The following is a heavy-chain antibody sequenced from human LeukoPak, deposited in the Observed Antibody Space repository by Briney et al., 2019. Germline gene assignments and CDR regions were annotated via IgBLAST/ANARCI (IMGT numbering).Heavy chain of an antibody. CDR1: GGSLSSSSYY. D-gene: IGHD3-3*01. J-gene: IGHJ4*02. Sequence: SETLSLTCTVSGGSLSSSSYYWGWIRQPPGKGLEWIGSIYYSGSTYYNPSLKSRVTISVDTSKNQFSLKLSSVTAADTAVYYCARHGSLEWYSIEYYFDYWGQGTLVTVSS. V-gene: IGHV4-39*01. CDR2: IYYSGST. CDR3: ARHGSLEWYSIEYYFDY.